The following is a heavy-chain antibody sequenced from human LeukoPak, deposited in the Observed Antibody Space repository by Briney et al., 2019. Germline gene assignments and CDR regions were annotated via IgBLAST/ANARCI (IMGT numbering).Heavy chain of an antibody. Sequence: SGGSLRLSCAASGFKFDDYGMSWVRQGPGKGLEWVSGMNWNGKSIGYADPVQGRFTISRDNAKNLLYLQMNSLRVEDTALYYCARWLTTIGWFPANYWGQGTLVTVSS. D-gene: IGHD6-19*01. J-gene: IGHJ4*02. V-gene: IGHV3-20*04. CDR1: GFKFDDYG. CDR3: ARWLTTIGWFPANY. CDR2: MNWNGKSI.